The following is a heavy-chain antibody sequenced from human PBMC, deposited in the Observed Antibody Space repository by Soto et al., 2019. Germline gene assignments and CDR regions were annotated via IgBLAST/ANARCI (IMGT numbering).Heavy chain of an antibody. CDR2: ISFDGSNK. CDR3: AKGNSGYSATLLDY. D-gene: IGHD3-22*01. V-gene: IGHV3-30*18. J-gene: IGHJ4*02. Sequence: GSLRLSCAASVFAFSSYGIHWVRQAPGKGLEWVAIISFDGSNKFYADSVKGRFTISRDNSKNTLYLQMNSLRAEDTAVYYCAKGNSGYSATLLDYWGQGTLVTVSS. CDR1: VFAFSSYG.